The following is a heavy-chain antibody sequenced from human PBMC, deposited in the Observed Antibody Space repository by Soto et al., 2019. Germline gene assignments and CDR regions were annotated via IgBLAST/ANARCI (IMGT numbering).Heavy chain of an antibody. CDR1: GYSLTSYW. CDR3: ARLYSPKYYYDSSGYYLDY. D-gene: IGHD3-22*01. Sequence: GESLKISCKGSGYSLTSYWIGWVRQMPGKGLEWMGIIYPGDSDTRYSPSFQGQVTISADKSISTAYLQWSSLKASDTAMYYCARLYSPKYYYDSSGYYLDYWGQGTLVTVSS. V-gene: IGHV5-51*01. CDR2: IYPGDSDT. J-gene: IGHJ4*02.